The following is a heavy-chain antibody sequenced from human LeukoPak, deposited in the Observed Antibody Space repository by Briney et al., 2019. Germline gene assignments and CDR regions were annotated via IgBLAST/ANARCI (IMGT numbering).Heavy chain of an antibody. CDR2: IIPIFGTA. CDR1: GGTFSSYA. V-gene: IGHV1-69*05. CDR3: AAVVIAVAGYFDY. D-gene: IGHD6-19*01. J-gene: IGHJ4*02. Sequence: AVKVSCKASGGTFSSYAISWVRQAPGQGLEWMGRIIPIFGTASYAQKFQGRVTITTDESTSTAYMELSSLRSEDTAVYYCAAVVIAVAGYFDYWGQGTLVTVSS.